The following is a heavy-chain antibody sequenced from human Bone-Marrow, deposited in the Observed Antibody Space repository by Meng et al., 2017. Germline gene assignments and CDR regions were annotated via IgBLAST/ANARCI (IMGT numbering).Heavy chain of an antibody. CDR2: ISSSSSYI. Sequence: GESLKISCAASGFTFSSYSMNWVRQAPGKGLEWVSSISSSSSYIYYADSVKGRFTISRDNAKNSLYLQMNSLRAEDTAVYYCARAVGVSGSYYHPFDYWGQGTLVTVSS. J-gene: IGHJ4*02. CDR3: ARAVGVSGSYYHPFDY. D-gene: IGHD3-10*01. V-gene: IGHV3-21*01. CDR1: GFTFSSYS.